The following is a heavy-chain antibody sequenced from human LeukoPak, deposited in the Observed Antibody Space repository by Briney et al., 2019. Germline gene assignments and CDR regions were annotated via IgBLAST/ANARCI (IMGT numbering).Heavy chain of an antibody. V-gene: IGHV5-51*01. J-gene: IGHJ4*02. CDR3: ATLKGGGDTEIDY. CDR2: IYPGDSDT. Sequence: NPGESLKISCKGSGYLFTRYWIGWVRQLNGKGLEWMGIIYPGDSDTRYSPSFQGQVTISADKSSSTPYLQWSSLKASDTAMYYCATLKGGGDTEIDYWGQGTLVTVSS. D-gene: IGHD3-10*01. CDR1: GYLFTRYW.